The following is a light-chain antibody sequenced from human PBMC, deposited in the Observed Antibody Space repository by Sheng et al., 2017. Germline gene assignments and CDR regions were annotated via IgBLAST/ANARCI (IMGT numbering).Light chain of an antibody. V-gene: IGKV3-20*01. Sequence: EIVLTQSPGTLSLSPGERGTLSCRASQTITNNYLAWYQQKAGQAPRLLIYGASNRATGVPDRFSGTGSGTDFILTISRVEPEDFAVYYCQQYGSSPYTFGGGTKVEIK. CDR1: QTITNNY. CDR2: GAS. J-gene: IGKJ4*01. CDR3: QQYGSSPYT.